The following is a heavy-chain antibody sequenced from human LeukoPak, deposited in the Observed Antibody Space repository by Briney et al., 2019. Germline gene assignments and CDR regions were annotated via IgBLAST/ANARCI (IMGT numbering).Heavy chain of an antibody. V-gene: IGHV1-2*02. CDR2: INPNSGGT. D-gene: IGHD3-10*01. CDR1: GYTFTVYY. CDR3: ARGAAITMVRGVIGGDNWFDP. Sequence: ASVKVSYKASGYTFTVYYMHWVRQAPGQGLEWMGWINPNSGGTNYAQKFQGRVTMTRDTSISTAYMELSRLRSDDTAVYYCARGAAITMVRGVIGGDNWFDPWGQGTLVTVSS. J-gene: IGHJ5*02.